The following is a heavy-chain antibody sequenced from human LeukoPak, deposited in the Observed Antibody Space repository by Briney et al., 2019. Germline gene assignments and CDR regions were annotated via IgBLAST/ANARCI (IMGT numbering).Heavy chain of an antibody. J-gene: IGHJ4*02. D-gene: IGHD5-12*01. V-gene: IGHV4-38-2*02. CDR3: ARGTSTIVATFSY. CDR2: IYHSGTT. Sequence: PSETLSLTCTVSGYSISSGYYWGWIRQPPGKGLEWIGSIYHSGTTYYNPSLKSRVTISVDTSKNQFSLRLSSVTAADTAVYYCARGTSTIVATFSYWGQGTLLTVSS. CDR1: GYSISSGYY.